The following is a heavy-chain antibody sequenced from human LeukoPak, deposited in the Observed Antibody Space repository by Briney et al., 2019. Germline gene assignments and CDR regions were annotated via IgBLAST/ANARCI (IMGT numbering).Heavy chain of an antibody. CDR2: IYSGGGA. CDR3: ARGASGGY. V-gene: IGHV3-66*01. D-gene: IGHD6-25*01. CDR1: GFTVSNNY. J-gene: IGHJ4*02. Sequence: PGGSLRLSCAASGFTVSNNYMSWVRQAPGKGLEWVSIIYSGGGAYYAHSVKGRFTISRDDSKNTLYLQMNSLRAEDTAVYFCARGASGGYWGQGTLVTVSS.